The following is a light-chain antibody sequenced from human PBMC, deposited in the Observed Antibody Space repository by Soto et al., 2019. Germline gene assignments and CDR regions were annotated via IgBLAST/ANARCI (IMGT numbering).Light chain of an antibody. CDR2: EVT. CDR3: CSYASSTTYVI. CDR1: NSDVGRYNL. Sequence: QSALTQPASVSRSPGQSITISCTGTNSDVGRYNLVSWYQQRPGQAPQVLIYEVTKRPSGVSDRFSGSKSGNTASLTISGLQAEDEGEYFCCSYASSTTYVIFGGGTKVTVL. J-gene: IGLJ2*01. V-gene: IGLV2-23*02.